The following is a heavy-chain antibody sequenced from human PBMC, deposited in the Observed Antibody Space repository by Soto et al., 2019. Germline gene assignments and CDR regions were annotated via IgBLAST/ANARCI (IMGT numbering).Heavy chain of an antibody. CDR2: IYHSGTT. CDR3: ARGSIGHSSSWRRIDY. J-gene: IGHJ4*02. V-gene: IGHV4-38-2*01. CDR1: GYSISSGYY. D-gene: IGHD6-13*01. Sequence: NPSETLSLTCGVSGYSISSGYYWGWIRQAPGKGLEWIGSIYHSGTTNYNPSLKSRVTISVDTSKNQFSLKLSSVTAADTAVYYCARGSIGHSSSWRRIDYWGQGTLVTVSS.